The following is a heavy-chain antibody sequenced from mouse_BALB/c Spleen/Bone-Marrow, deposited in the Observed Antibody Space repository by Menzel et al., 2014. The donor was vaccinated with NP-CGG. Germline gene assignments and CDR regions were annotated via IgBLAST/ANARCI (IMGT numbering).Heavy chain of an antibody. J-gene: IGHJ3*01. Sequence: SGGGLVKPGGSLKLSCAASGFTFSSYTMSWVRQTPEKRLEWVATTSSGGSYTYYPDSVKGRFTISRDNAKNTLYLQMSSLKSEDTAMYYCTRDDYDGAWFAYWGQGTLVTVSA. CDR1: GFTFSSYT. D-gene: IGHD2-4*01. V-gene: IGHV5-6-4*01. CDR3: TRDDYDGAWFAY. CDR2: TSSGGSYT.